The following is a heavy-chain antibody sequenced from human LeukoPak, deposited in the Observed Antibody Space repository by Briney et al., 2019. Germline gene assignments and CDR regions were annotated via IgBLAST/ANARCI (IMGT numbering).Heavy chain of an antibody. J-gene: IGHJ4*02. CDR3: AKVQMSTGWTFDF. CDR1: GFTFKNYA. CDR2: IDGSGDNR. Sequence: PGGSLTLSCAASGFTFKNYAMSWVRQAPGKGLEWVSSIDGSGDNRYYADSVKGRFTIFRDNSGNTLYLQLRGLGAEDTATYYCAKVQMSTGWTFDFWGQGSLVTVSS. D-gene: IGHD2-2*01. V-gene: IGHV3-23*01.